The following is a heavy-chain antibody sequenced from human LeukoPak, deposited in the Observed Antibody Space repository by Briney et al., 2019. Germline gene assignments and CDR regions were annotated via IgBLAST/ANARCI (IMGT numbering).Heavy chain of an antibody. Sequence: SETLSLTCAVYGGSFSGCYWSWIRQPPGKGLEWIGEINHSGSTNYNPSLKSRVTISVDTSKNQFSLKLSSVTAADTAVYYCARRIVAAAGGVDYWGQGTLVTVSS. J-gene: IGHJ4*02. CDR3: ARRIVAAAGGVDY. V-gene: IGHV4-34*01. CDR1: GGSFSGCY. CDR2: INHSGST. D-gene: IGHD6-13*01.